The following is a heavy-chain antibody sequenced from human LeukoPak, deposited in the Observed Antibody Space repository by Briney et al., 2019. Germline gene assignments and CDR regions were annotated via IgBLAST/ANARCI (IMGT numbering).Heavy chain of an antibody. CDR1: GYSFTNYW. V-gene: IGHV5-51*01. CDR2: IYPDDSDT. CDR3: ARQRTGSCTGGSCSSDYLYYYMDF. J-gene: IGHJ6*03. Sequence: GESLKISCKGSGYSFTNYWIGWVRQMPGKGLEWMGIIYPDDSDTRYSPSFQGQVTISVDKSISTAYLQWSSLKASDTAMYYCARQRTGSCTGGSCSSDYLYYYMDFWGKGTTVTVSS. D-gene: IGHD2-15*01.